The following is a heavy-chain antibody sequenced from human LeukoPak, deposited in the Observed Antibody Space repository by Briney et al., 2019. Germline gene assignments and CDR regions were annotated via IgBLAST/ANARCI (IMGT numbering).Heavy chain of an antibody. V-gene: IGHV1-3*02. CDR2: TNAGNGNT. D-gene: IGHD3-3*01. CDR3: AKDRVWSADAFDI. J-gene: IGHJ3*02. Sequence: ASVKVSCKASGYTFTSYAMHWMRQAPGQRLEWMGWTNAGNGNTKYSQEFQGRVTITRDTSASTAYMELNSLRAEDTAVYYCAKDRVWSADAFDIWGQGTMVTVSS. CDR1: GYTFTSYA.